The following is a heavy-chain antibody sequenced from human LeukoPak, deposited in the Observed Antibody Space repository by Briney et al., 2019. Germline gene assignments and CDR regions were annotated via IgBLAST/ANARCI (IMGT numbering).Heavy chain of an antibody. CDR1: GFTFSTFW. CDR2: INHDGSST. CDR3: VRDWGYDSSGYWQKYFDT. Sequence: PGGSLRLSCATSGFTFSTFWMHWVRQAPGKGLVWVSRINHDGSSTNYADSVKGRFTISRDNAKNTLYPQMNSLGAEDTAVYYCVRDWGYDSSGYWQKYFDTWGQGTLVTVSS. J-gene: IGHJ4*02. V-gene: IGHV3-74*01. D-gene: IGHD3-22*01.